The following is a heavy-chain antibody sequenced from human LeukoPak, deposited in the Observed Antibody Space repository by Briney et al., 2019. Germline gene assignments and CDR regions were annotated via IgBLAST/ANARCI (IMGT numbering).Heavy chain of an antibody. J-gene: IGHJ6*02. CDR2: INHSGST. V-gene: IGHV4-34*01. D-gene: IGHD6-13*01. Sequence: PSETLSLTCAVYGGSFSGYYWSWIRQPPGKGLEWIGEINHSGSTNYNPSLKSRGTISVDTSKNQFSLKLSSVTAAETAVYYCASLSYSSSWYYYYYGMDVWGQGTTVTVSS. CDR1: GGSFSGYY. CDR3: ASLSYSSSWYYYYYGMDV.